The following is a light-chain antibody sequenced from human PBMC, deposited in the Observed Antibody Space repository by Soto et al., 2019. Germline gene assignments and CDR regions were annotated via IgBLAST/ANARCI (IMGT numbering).Light chain of an antibody. Sequence: EIQMTQSPSSLSASVRDRVTITCRASQGISNYLAWYQQKPGKVPKLLIYAASTLQSGVPSRFSGSGSGTDFTLTISSLQPEDVATYYWQKYDSAPWTFGQETKVEIK. J-gene: IGKJ1*01. CDR2: AAS. CDR1: QGISNY. V-gene: IGKV1-27*01. CDR3: QKYDSAPWT.